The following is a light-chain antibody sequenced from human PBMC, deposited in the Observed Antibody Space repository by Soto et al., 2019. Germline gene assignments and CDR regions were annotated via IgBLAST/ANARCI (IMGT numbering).Light chain of an antibody. CDR3: SSYAGSNSVV. Sequence: QSALTQPASASGSPGQSVTISCTGTSSDVGGYNYVSWYQQHPGKAHKLMIYEVSKRPSGVPDRFSGSKSGNTASLTVSGLQAEDEADYYCSSYAGSNSVVFGGGTQLTVL. CDR2: EVS. CDR1: SSDVGGYNY. V-gene: IGLV2-8*01. J-gene: IGLJ2*01.